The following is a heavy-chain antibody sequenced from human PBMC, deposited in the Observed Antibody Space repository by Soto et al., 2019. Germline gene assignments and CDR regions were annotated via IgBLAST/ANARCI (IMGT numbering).Heavy chain of an antibody. CDR2: IYYSGTT. V-gene: IGHV4-39*07. CDR3: VRDRRGSYSGLTGYFYYYGMDV. Sequence: SETLSLTCNVSGDSISSSFYYWGWIRQPPGKGLEWIGAIYYSGTTYYNPSLKTRVSPDTSKNQFSLQLESVTPEDTAVYYCVRDRRGSYSGLTGYFYYYGMDVWGQGTTVTVSS. D-gene: IGHD1-26*01. J-gene: IGHJ6*02. CDR1: GDSISSSFYY.